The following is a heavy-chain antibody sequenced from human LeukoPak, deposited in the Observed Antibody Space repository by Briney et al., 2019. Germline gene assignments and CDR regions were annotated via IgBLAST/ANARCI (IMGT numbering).Heavy chain of an antibody. Sequence: SETLSLTCTVSGGSISSSGYYWGWIRQPPGKGLEWIGSISYSGSTYYNPSLRSRVTISVDTSKNQFSLQLNSVTAAETAVYYCAAYYYDSSGYLGCGQGTLVTVSS. J-gene: IGHJ4*02. CDR3: AAYYYDSSGYLG. D-gene: IGHD3-22*01. CDR2: ISYSGST. CDR1: GGSISSSGYY. V-gene: IGHV4-39*01.